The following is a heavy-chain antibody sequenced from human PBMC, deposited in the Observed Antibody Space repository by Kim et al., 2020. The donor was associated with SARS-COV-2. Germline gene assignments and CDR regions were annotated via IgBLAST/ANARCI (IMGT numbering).Heavy chain of an antibody. D-gene: IGHD3-22*01. J-gene: IGHJ4*02. CDR3: ARGDSSGYYGFDY. V-gene: IGHV3-7*03. CDR2: IKQDGSEK. CDR1: GFTFSSYW. Sequence: GGSLRLSCAASGFTFSSYWMSWVRQAPGKGLEWVANIKQDGSEKYYVDSVKGRFTISRDNAKNSLYLQMNSLRAEDTAVYYCARGDSSGYYGFDYWGQGTLVTVSS.